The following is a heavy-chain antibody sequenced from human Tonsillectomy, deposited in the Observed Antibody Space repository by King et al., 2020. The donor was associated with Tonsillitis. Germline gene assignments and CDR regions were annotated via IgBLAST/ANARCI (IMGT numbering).Heavy chain of an antibody. V-gene: IGHV3-9*01. CDR3: AKDRRAYGMDV. CDR2: VCWHRGSI. Sequence: VQLVESGGGLVQPGRSLRLSCAASGFTFDDYAMHWVRHAPGKGLGWVSGVCWHRGSIDYADSVKGRFTVSKHNAKNSLYLQMNSVRAEDTALYYCAKDRRAYGMDVWGRGTTVTVSS. CDR1: GFTFDDYA. J-gene: IGHJ6*02.